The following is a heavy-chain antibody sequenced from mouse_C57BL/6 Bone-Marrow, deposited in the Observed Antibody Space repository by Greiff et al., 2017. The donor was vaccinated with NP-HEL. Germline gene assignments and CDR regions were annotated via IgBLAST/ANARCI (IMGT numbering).Heavy chain of an antibody. CDR1: GFNIKDDY. D-gene: IGHD1-1*01. V-gene: IGHV14-4*01. CDR3: TTGGSSPYAMDY. CDR2: IDPENGDT. Sequence: DVQLQESGAELVRPGASVKLSCTVSGFNIKDDYMHWVKQRPEQGLEWIGWIDPENGDTEYASKFQGKATITPDTSSNTAYLQLSSLTSEDTAVNYCTTGGSSPYAMDYWGQGTSVTVSS. J-gene: IGHJ4*01.